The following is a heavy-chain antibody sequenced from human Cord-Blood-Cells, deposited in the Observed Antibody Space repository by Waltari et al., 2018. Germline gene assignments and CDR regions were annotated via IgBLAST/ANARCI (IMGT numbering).Heavy chain of an antibody. J-gene: IGHJ4*02. CDR2: INAGKGNT. CDR3: ARGGTLSSWANFDY. CDR1: GYTFTSYA. D-gene: IGHD6-13*01. Sequence: QVQLVQSGAEVKKPGASVKVSCKASGYTFTSYAMHWVRQAPGQRLEWMGWINAGKGNTKYSQKFQGRVTITRDTSASTAYMELSSLRSEDTAVYYCARGGTLSSWANFDYWGQGTLVTVSS. V-gene: IGHV1-3*01.